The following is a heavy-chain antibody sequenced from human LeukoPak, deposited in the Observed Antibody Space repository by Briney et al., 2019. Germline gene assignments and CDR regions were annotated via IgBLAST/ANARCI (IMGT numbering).Heavy chain of an antibody. CDR2: INPNSGGT. V-gene: IGHV1-2*02. CDR3: ARYCSSTSCSIYNWFDP. CDR1: GYTFTGYY. J-gene: IGHJ5*02. D-gene: IGHD2-2*01. Sequence: ASVKVSCKASGYTFTGYYMHWVRQAPGQGLEWMGWINPNSGGTNYAQKFQGRVTMTRDTSISTAYMELSRLRSDDTAVYYCARYCSSTSCSIYNWFDPWGQRTLVTVSS.